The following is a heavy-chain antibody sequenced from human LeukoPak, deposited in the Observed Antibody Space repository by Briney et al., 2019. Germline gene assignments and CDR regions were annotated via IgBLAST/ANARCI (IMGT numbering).Heavy chain of an antibody. V-gene: IGHV1-24*01. CDR3: ATYDFWSGHLNA. D-gene: IGHD3-3*01. CDR1: GYTLTELS. CDR2: FDPEDGET. Sequence: ASVKVSCKVSGYTLTELSMHWVRQAPGKGLEWMGGFDPEDGETIYAQKFQGRVTMTEDTSTGTAYMELSSLRSEDTAVYYCATYDFWSGHLNAGGQGTRVTVSS. J-gene: IGHJ4*02.